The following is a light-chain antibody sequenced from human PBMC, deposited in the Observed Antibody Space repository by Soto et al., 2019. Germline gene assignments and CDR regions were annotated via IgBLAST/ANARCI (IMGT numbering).Light chain of an antibody. Sequence: QSALTQPASVSGSPGQSITISCTGTSSDVGNYIFVSWYRQHPGKAPNLMIYDINNRPSGVSNRFSGSKSGNTASLTISGLQAEDEADYYCVSYTTSASDVFGSGTKVTVL. CDR3: VSYTTSASDV. CDR2: DIN. V-gene: IGLV2-14*01. CDR1: SSDVGNYIF. J-gene: IGLJ1*01.